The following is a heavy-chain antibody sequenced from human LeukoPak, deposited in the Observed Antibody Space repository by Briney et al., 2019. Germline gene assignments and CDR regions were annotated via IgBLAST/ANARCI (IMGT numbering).Heavy chain of an antibody. D-gene: IGHD3-16*02. CDR1: GITLSNYG. J-gene: IGHJ4*02. CDR3: AKRGVVVRVFLVGFHKEAYYFDS. Sequence: GGSLRLSCGVSGITLSNYGMTWVRQAPGKGLEWVAGLSGSAGGSNYADSVKGRFTISRDNSKNTLFLQMGRLRAEDTAVYFCAKRGVVVRVFLVGFHKEAYYFDSWGQGALVTVSS. V-gene: IGHV3-23*01. CDR2: LSGSAGGS.